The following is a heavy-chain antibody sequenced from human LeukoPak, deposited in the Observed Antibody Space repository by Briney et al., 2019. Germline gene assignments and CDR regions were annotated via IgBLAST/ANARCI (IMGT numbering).Heavy chain of an antibody. J-gene: IGHJ6*02. Sequence: GRSLRLSCAASGFTFDDYAMHWVRQAPGKGLEWVSAISGSGGSTYYADSVKGRFTISRDNSKNTLYLQMNSLRAEDTAVYYCARNFDTPYYYYGMDVWGQGTTVTVSS. CDR1: GFTFDDYA. D-gene: IGHD3-9*01. CDR3: ARNFDTPYYYYGMDV. CDR2: ISGSGGST. V-gene: IGHV3-23*01.